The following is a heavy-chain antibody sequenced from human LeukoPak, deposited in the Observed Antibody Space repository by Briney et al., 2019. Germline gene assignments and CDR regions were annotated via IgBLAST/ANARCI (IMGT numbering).Heavy chain of an antibody. Sequence: ASVKVSCKVSGYTLTELSMHWVRQAPGKGLEWMGGFDPEDGETIYAQKFQGRVTMTEDTSTDTAYMELSSLRSDDTAVYYCARSQTYGYSYGVGYYYYYMDVWGKGTTVTVSS. CDR2: FDPEDGET. J-gene: IGHJ6*03. D-gene: IGHD5-18*01. V-gene: IGHV1-24*01. CDR1: GYTLTELS. CDR3: ARSQTYGYSYGVGYYYYYMDV.